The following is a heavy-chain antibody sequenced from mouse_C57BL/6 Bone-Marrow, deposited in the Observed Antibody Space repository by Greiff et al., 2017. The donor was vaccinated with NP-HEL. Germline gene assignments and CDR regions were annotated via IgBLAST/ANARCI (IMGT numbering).Heavy chain of an antibody. Sequence: VQLQQSGPELVKPGASVKISCKASGYPFTDYYINWVKQRPGQGLEWIGWIFPGSGSTYYNEKFKGKATLTVDKSSSTAYMLLSSLPSEDSAVYFCARDYDYGRDWFDYWGQGTTLTVSS. D-gene: IGHD2-4*01. V-gene: IGHV1-75*01. CDR3: ARDYDYGRDWFDY. J-gene: IGHJ2*01. CDR1: GYPFTDYY. CDR2: IFPGSGST.